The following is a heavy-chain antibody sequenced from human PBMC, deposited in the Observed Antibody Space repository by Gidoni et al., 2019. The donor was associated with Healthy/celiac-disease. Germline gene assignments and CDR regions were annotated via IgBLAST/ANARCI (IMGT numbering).Heavy chain of an antibody. CDR2: IYYSGST. CDR1: GGSISSYY. D-gene: IGHD3-10*01. J-gene: IGHJ2*01. CDR3: ARDRGYGSGSYYSPNWYFDL. Sequence: QVQLQESGPGLVKPSETLSLTCTVSGGSISSYYWSWIRQPPGKGLEWIGYIYYSGSTTYNPSLKSRVTISVDTSKNQFSLKLSSVTAADTAVYYCARDRGYGSGSYYSPNWYFDLWGRGTLVTVSS. V-gene: IGHV4-59*01.